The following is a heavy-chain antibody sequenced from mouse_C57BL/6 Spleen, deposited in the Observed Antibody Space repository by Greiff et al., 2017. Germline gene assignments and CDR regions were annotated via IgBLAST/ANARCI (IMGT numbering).Heavy chain of an antibody. Sequence: QVQLQQSGPELVKPGASVKISCKASGYAFSSSWMNWVKQRPGKGLEWIGRIYPGDGDTNYNGKFKGKATLTAAKTSSTAYMQLSSLSSEDSSVYCCAITTVVGDAMDYWGQGTSVTVSA. J-gene: IGHJ4*01. CDR1: GYAFSSSW. D-gene: IGHD1-1*01. CDR2: IYPGDGDT. V-gene: IGHV1-82*01. CDR3: AITTVVGDAMDY.